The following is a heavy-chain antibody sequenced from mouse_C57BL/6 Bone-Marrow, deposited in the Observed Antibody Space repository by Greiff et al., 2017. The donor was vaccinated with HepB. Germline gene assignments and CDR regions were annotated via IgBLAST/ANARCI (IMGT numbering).Heavy chain of an antibody. Sequence: VQLQQPGAELVKPGASVKLSCKASGYTFTSYWMHWVKQRPGQGLEWIGMIHPNSGSTNYNEKFKSKATLTVDKSSSTAYMQLSSLTSEDSAVYYCARDSSYVDWYFDVWGTGTAVTVYS. CDR2: IHPNSGST. CDR3: ARDSSYVDWYFDV. CDR1: GYTFTSYW. J-gene: IGHJ1*03. V-gene: IGHV1-64*01. D-gene: IGHD1-1*01.